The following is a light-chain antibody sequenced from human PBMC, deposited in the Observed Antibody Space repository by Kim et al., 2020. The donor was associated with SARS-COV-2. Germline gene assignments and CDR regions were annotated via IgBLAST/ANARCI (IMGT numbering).Light chain of an antibody. Sequence: SSELTQDPAVSVALGQTVRITCQGDSLRSYYASWYQQKPGQAPVLVIYGKNNRPSGIPDRFSGSSSANTASLTISGTQAMDEADYYCQAWDSSTGVFGTGTKVTVL. CDR1: SLRSYY. J-gene: IGLJ1*01. CDR2: GKN. V-gene: IGLV3-19*01. CDR3: QAWDSSTGV.